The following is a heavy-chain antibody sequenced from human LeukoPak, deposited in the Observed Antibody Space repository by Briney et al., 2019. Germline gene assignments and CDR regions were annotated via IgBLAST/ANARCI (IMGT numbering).Heavy chain of an antibody. CDR1: GFTVSSNY. CDR3: ARESYCSSTSCYRRVPYYYYYMDV. Sequence: PGGSPRLSCAASGFTVSSNYMSWVRQAPGKGLEWVSVIYSGGSTYYADSVKGRFTISRDNSKNALYPQMNSLRAEDTAVYYCARESYCSSTSCYRRVPYYYYYMDVWGKGTTVTISS. CDR2: IYSGGST. V-gene: IGHV3-66*01. J-gene: IGHJ6*03. D-gene: IGHD2-2*01.